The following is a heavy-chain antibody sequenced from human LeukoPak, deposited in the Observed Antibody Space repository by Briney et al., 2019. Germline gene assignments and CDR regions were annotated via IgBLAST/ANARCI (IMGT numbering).Heavy chain of an antibody. V-gene: IGHV1-2*02. CDR1: GYTFTGYY. J-gene: IGHJ4*02. Sequence: ASVKVSCQASGYTFTGYYMRWVRQAPGQGLEWMGWINPNSGGTNYAQKFQGRVTMTRDTPISTAYMELSRLRSDDTAVYYCARSRATERGYSYGYWGQGTLVTVSS. CDR2: INPNSGGT. D-gene: IGHD5-18*01. CDR3: ARSRATERGYSYGY.